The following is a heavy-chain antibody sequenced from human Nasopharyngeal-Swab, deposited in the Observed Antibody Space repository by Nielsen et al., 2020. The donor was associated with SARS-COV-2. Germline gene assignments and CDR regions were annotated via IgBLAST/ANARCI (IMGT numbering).Heavy chain of an antibody. CDR1: GFTFSDYY. V-gene: IGHV3-23*01. Sequence: GGSLRLSCAASGFTFSDYYMSWIRQAPGRGLEWVSTISVSGDYTYYADSAKGRFSISRDNSKSTLYLQMNSLRAEDTAVYYCAKHAAYTNSWHHFDYWGQGTLVTVSS. D-gene: IGHD6-13*01. CDR3: AKHAAYTNSWHHFDY. J-gene: IGHJ4*02. CDR2: ISVSGDYT.